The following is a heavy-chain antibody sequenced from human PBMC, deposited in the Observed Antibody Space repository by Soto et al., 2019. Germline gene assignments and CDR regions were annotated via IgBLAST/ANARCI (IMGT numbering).Heavy chain of an antibody. CDR1: GGAFSGYY. V-gene: IGHV4-34*01. Sequence: SETLSLTCAVYGGAFSGYYLGWIRQPPGKGLEWIGEINHSGSTNYNPSLKSRVTISVDTSKNQFSLKLSSVTAADTAVYYCARAPIAVAANDYWGQGTLVTVSS. CDR2: INHSGST. D-gene: IGHD6-19*01. J-gene: IGHJ4*02. CDR3: ARAPIAVAANDY.